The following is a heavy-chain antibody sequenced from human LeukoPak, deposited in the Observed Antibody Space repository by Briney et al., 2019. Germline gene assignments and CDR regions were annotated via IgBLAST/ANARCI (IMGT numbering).Heavy chain of an antibody. Sequence: AGGSLRLSCAASGFTFSSYEMNWVRQAPGKGLEGVSYISSSCTPIHYTDSVKGRFTISRDNAKNSLYLQMNSLRAEDTAFYYCARDSGAWSLAYWGQGTLVTVSS. V-gene: IGHV3-48*03. D-gene: IGHD6-19*01. CDR2: ISSSCTPI. CDR1: GFTFSSYE. CDR3: ARDSGAWSLAY. J-gene: IGHJ4*02.